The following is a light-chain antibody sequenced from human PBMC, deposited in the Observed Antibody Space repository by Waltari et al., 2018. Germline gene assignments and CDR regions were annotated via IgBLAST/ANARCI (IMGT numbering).Light chain of an antibody. Sequence: DIQMTQSPSALSASVGDSVTITCRASQDIKTWLAWYQQKPGKGPNLLIDKASSLESGVPSRFSGSASGTEFTLTISSLQPDDFATYFCQQYHRYPVTFGGGTKVDIK. CDR2: KAS. J-gene: IGKJ4*01. CDR3: QQYHRYPVT. V-gene: IGKV1-5*03. CDR1: QDIKTW.